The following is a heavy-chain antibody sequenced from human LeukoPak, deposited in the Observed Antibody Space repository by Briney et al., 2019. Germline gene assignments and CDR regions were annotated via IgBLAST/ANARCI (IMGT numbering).Heavy chain of an antibody. J-gene: IGHJ4*02. Sequence: GGSLRLSCAASGFSFSSYWMSWVRQAPGKGLEWVAYINQGGSEKYYVDSVRGRFTISRDDARNSLYLQMNSLRAEDTAMYYCARVGITYYYDSSLDYWGQGTLVTVSS. CDR1: GFSFSSYW. V-gene: IGHV3-7*01. D-gene: IGHD3-22*01. CDR3: ARVGITYYYDSSLDY. CDR2: INQGGSEK.